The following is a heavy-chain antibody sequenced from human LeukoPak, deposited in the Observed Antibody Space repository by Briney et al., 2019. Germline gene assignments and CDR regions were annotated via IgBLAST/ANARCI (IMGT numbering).Heavy chain of an antibody. V-gene: IGHV3-48*01. J-gene: IGHJ4*02. CDR3: ARGPAQLNYYFEY. Sequence: PGESLRLSCAASGFTFSNYNMNWVRQAPGKGLEWVSFISSSSSTIYYADSVKGRFTISRDNSKSTVYLQMNTLRAEDTAVYYCARGPAQLNYYFEYWGQGTLVTVSS. CDR2: ISSSSSTI. D-gene: IGHD5-18*01. CDR1: GFTFSNYN.